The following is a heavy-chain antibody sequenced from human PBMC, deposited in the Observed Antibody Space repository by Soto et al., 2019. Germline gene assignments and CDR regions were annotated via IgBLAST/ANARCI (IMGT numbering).Heavy chain of an antibody. Sequence: QVQLVQSGAEVKKPGASVKVSGKASGYPFPSLALHWGRQAPGQRLGWMGGINAGKGKTKYSRKFQGRVTITRDTSASTAYMELSSLRSEDTAVYYCARGPGGPDGPGDYWGQGTLVTVSS. D-gene: IGHD2-15*01. V-gene: IGHV1-3*01. CDR3: ARGPGGPDGPGDY. CDR1: GYPFPSLA. CDR2: INAGKGKT. J-gene: IGHJ4*02.